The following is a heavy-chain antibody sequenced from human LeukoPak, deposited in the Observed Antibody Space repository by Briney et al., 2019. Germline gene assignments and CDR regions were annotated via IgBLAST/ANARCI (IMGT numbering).Heavy chain of an antibody. CDR3: ARVARRGGDLDY. Sequence: GGSLRLSCAASGFTVSSNYMSWVRQAPGKGLEWVSVIYSGGSTYYADSMKGRFTISRDNAKNSLYLQMNSLRADDTAVYFCARVARRGGDLDYWGQGTLVTVSS. CDR2: IYSGGST. D-gene: IGHD3-10*01. J-gene: IGHJ4*02. V-gene: IGHV3-66*01. CDR1: GFTVSSNY.